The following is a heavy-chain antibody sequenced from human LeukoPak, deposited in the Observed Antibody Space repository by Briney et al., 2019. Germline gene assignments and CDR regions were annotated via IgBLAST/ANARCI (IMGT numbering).Heavy chain of an antibody. CDR1: GFTFSRYN. V-gene: IGHV3-21*01. J-gene: IGHJ4*02. Sequence: GSLRLSCAASGFTFSRYNMNWVRQAPGKGLEWVSSISTSSLYIYYADSVKGRFTISRDNAKNSLYLQMNNLRAEDTAVYYCATQRAPFDYWGQGTLVTVSS. CDR3: ATQRAPFDY. CDR2: ISTSSLYI.